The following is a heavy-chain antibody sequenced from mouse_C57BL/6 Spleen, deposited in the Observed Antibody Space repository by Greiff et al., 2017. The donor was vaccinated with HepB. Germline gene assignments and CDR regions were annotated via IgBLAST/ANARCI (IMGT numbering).Heavy chain of an antibody. CDR2: TNPTNGRT. CDR3: ARIKKIVATYLDY. J-gene: IGHJ2*01. D-gene: IGHD1-1*01. CDR1: GYTFTSYW. Sequence: VQLQQSGAELVKAGASVKMSCKASGYTFTSYWMHWVKQRLGQGLEWFAETNPTNGRTYYNEKFKSKATLTVDKPSSTAYMLLIGPTLEDSAVYYCARIKKIVATYLDYWGQGTTLTVSS. V-gene: IGHV1S81*02.